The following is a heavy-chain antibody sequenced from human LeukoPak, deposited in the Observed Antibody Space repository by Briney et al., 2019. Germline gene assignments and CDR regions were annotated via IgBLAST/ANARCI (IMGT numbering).Heavy chain of an antibody. D-gene: IGHD2-15*01. CDR3: AREPRSPGGRGRPFDF. V-gene: IGHV4-59*01. J-gene: IGHJ4*02. Sequence: SETLSLTCTVSGGSISSYFWSWIRQPPGKGLEWIGYIYYSGTTNYNPSLKSRVTISVDTSKNQFSLRLSSVTAADTAVYYCAREPRSPGGRGRPFDFWGQGTLVTVSS. CDR2: IYYSGTT. CDR1: GGSISSYF.